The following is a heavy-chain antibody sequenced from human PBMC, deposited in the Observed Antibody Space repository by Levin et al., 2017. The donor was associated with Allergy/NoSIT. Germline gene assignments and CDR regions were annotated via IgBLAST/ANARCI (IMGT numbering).Heavy chain of an antibody. J-gene: IGHJ6*02. Sequence: GGSLRLSCAASGFTFSSYAMHWVRQAPGKGLEWVAVISYDGSNKYYADSVKGRFTISRDNSKNTLYLQMNSLRAEDTAVYYCARVRSDTAMAYYYYGMDVWGQGTTVTVSS. CDR2: ISYDGSNK. D-gene: IGHD5-18*01. V-gene: IGHV3-30*04. CDR1: GFTFSSYA. CDR3: ARVRSDTAMAYYYYGMDV.